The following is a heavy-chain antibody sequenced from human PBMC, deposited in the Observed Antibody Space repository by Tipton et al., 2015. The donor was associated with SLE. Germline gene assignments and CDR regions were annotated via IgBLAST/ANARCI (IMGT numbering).Heavy chain of an antibody. CDR1: GGSISSHY. J-gene: IGHJ3*02. V-gene: IGHV4-59*11. CDR3: ARTSIAGLGDAFDI. D-gene: IGHD6-6*01. CDR2: IYYSGST. Sequence: TLSLTCTVSGGSISSHYWSWIRQPPGKGLEWIGYIYYSGSTNYNPSLKSRVTISVDTSKNQFSLKLSSVTAADTAVYYCARTSIAGLGDAFDIWGQGTMATVSS.